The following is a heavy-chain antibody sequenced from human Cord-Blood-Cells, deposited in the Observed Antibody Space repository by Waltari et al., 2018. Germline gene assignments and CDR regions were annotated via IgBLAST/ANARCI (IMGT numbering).Heavy chain of an antibody. CDR3: ARGSSWYFDY. J-gene: IGHJ4*02. D-gene: IGHD6-13*01. Sequence: EVQLVESGGGWVQPGGSLRLSCAASGFTLSSYGMSWVRQAQGKGLEWVANIKQDGSEKYYVDSVKGRFTISRDNAKNSLYLQMNSLRAEDTAVYYCARGSSWYFDYWGQGTLVTVSS. CDR1: GFTLSSYG. V-gene: IGHV3-7*01. CDR2: IKQDGSEK.